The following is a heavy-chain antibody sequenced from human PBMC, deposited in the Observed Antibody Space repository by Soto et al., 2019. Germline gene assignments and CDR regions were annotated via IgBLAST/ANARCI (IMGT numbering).Heavy chain of an antibody. CDR1: GDSITSYY. Sequence: LSLTCRVSGDSITSYYWSWIRQSAGKGLEWIGRTYITGVTNYNLSLKSRVTMSLDTSKNQLSLQLGSVTAADTAVYYCAREYTETVDGPTPFYFDYWGQGTPVTVSS. V-gene: IGHV4-4*07. D-gene: IGHD6-19*01. J-gene: IGHJ4*02. CDR3: AREYTETVDGPTPFYFDY. CDR2: TYITGVT.